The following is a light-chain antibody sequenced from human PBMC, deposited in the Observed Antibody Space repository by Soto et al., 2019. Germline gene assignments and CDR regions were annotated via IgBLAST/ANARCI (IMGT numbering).Light chain of an antibody. CDR2: LGS. CDR1: QSLLDSNAYNY. Sequence: DIVMTQSPLSLPVTPGEPASISCRSSQSLLDSNAYNYLDWYLQKPGQSPQLLIYLGSNRASGVPERFSGSGSGTDFTLKISRVEAEDVGVYYCMQALQTPVTFGPGTKVDIK. J-gene: IGKJ3*01. CDR3: MQALQTPVT. V-gene: IGKV2-28*01.